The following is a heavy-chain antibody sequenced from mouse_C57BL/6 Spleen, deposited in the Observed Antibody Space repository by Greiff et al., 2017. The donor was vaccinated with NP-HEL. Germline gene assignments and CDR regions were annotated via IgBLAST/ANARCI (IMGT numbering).Heavy chain of an antibody. CDR3: TTHQLGGRYFDV. Sequence: EVQRVESGAELVRPGASVKLSCTASGFNIKDDYMHWVKQRPEQGLEWIGWIDPENGDTEYASKFQGKATITADTSSNTAYLQLSSLTSEDTAVYYCTTHQLGGRYFDVWGTGTTVTVSS. D-gene: IGHD4-1*02. CDR2: IDPENGDT. CDR1: GFNIKDDY. J-gene: IGHJ1*03. V-gene: IGHV14-4*01.